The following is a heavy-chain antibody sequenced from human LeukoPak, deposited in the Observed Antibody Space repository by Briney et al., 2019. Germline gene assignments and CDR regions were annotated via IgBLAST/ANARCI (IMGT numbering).Heavy chain of an antibody. CDR3: AKDGDSSGYYRYYFDY. V-gene: IGHV3-9*01. D-gene: IGHD3-22*01. CDR2: ISWNSGSI. J-gene: IGHJ4*02. CDR1: GFTFDDYA. Sequence: GRSLRLSCAASGFTFDDYAMHWVRQAPGKGLERVSGISWNSGSIGYADSVKGRFTISRDNAKNSLYLQMNSLRAEDTALYYCAKDGDSSGYYRYYFDYWGQGTLVTVSS.